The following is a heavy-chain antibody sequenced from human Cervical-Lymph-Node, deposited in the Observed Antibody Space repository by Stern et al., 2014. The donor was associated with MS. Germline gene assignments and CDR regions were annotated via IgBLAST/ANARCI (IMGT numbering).Heavy chain of an antibody. Sequence: EVQLVQSGAEVKTPGDYLKISCKGSGYSFSSHWIGWVRQMPGKGLEWMGIIYPGDSDTRYSPSFQGQVTISADKSIRTAYLQWTSLKASDTAMYYCATAGSGTYAYDSWGQGTLVTVSS. J-gene: IGHJ4*02. V-gene: IGHV5-51*03. D-gene: IGHD3-10*01. CDR2: IYPGDSDT. CDR3: ATAGSGTYAYDS. CDR1: GYSFSSHW.